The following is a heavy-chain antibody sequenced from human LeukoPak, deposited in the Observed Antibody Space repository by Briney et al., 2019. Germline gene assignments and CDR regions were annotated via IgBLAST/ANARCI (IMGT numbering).Heavy chain of an antibody. Sequence: GGSLRLSCAASGFTFSSYSMNWVRQAPGKGLEWVSSISSSSSYIYYADSVKGRFTISRDNAKNTLYLQMNSLRAEDTAVYYCARLEGANSYYYYYMDVWGKGTTVTVSS. V-gene: IGHV3-21*01. CDR1: GFTFSSYS. CDR3: ARLEGANSYYYYYMDV. J-gene: IGHJ6*03. D-gene: IGHD1-26*01. CDR2: ISSSSSYI.